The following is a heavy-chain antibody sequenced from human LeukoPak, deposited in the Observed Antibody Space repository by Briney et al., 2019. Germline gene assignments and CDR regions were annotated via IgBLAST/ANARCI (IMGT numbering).Heavy chain of an antibody. J-gene: IGHJ4*02. CDR3: ARDTWYYHDSIGYNDD. Sequence: GGSLRVSCAASGFTFSSYWMHWVRQAPGKGLVWVSRINTDGSSTSYADSVKGRFTISRDNAKNTLYLQMNSLRAEDTAMYYCARDTWYYHDSIGYNDDWGQGTLGSVSS. CDR1: GFTFSSYW. D-gene: IGHD3-22*01. CDR2: INTDGSST. V-gene: IGHV3-74*01.